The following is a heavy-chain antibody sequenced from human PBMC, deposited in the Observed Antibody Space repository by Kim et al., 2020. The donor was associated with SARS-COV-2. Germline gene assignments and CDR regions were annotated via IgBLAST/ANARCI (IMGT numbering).Heavy chain of an antibody. Sequence: YADSVKGRFTIARDNAKTSLYLQMNSLRAEDTAVYYCAREVGYGGSWFDPWGQGTLVTVSS. D-gene: IGHD4-17*01. CDR3: AREVGYGGSWFDP. V-gene: IGHV3-11*04. J-gene: IGHJ5*02.